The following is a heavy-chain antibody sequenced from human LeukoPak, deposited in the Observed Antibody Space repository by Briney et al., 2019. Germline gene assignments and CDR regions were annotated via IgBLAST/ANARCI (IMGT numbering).Heavy chain of an antibody. Sequence: PSETLSLTCTVSGYSISSGYYWGWIRQPPGKGLEWIGSIYHSGSTYYNPSLKSRVTISVDTSKNQFSLKLSSVTAADTAVYYCARDVYSSGWYVVYWGQGTLVTVSS. D-gene: IGHD6-19*01. J-gene: IGHJ4*02. CDR2: IYHSGST. CDR3: ARDVYSSGWYVVY. V-gene: IGHV4-38-2*02. CDR1: GYSISSGYY.